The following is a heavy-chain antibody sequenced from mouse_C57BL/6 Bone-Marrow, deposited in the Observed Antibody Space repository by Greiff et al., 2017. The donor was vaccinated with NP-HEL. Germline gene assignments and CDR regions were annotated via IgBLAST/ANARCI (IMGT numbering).Heavy chain of an antibody. CDR2: IYPGSGST. Sequence: QVQLQQPGAELVKPGASVKMSCKASGYTFTSYWITWVKQRPGQGLEWIGDIYPGSGSTTYNEKFKSKATLTVDTSSSTAYMQLSSLTSEDSAVYYCARGAYSNYVRWYFDVWGTGTTVTVSS. V-gene: IGHV1-55*01. J-gene: IGHJ1*03. CDR1: GYTFTSYW. D-gene: IGHD2-5*01. CDR3: ARGAYSNYVRWYFDV.